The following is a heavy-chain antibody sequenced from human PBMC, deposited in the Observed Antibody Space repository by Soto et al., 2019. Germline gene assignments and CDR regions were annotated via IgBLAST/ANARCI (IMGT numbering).Heavy chain of an antibody. Sequence: GESLKISCKGSGYSFTSYWIGWVRQMPGKGLEWMGIIYPGDSDTRYSPSFQGQVTISADKSISTAYLQWSSLKASDTAMYYCASIVVVPAATSDAFEIWGQGTMVTVSS. CDR1: GYSFTSYW. D-gene: IGHD2-2*01. CDR3: ASIVVVPAATSDAFEI. CDR2: IYPGDSDT. V-gene: IGHV5-51*01. J-gene: IGHJ3*02.